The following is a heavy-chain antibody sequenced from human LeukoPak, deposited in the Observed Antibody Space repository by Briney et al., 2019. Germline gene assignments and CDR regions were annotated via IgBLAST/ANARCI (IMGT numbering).Heavy chain of an antibody. CDR3: ARVYSGSYYSV. CDR1: GFTFISNW. Sequence: GGSLRLSCAAPGFTFISNWMSWVRQAPGKGLEGVANIKQDGSEKYYVDSVKGRFTISRDNAKNSLYLQMNSLRAEDTAVYYCARVYSGSYYSVWGQGTLVTVSS. J-gene: IGHJ4*02. D-gene: IGHD1-26*01. CDR2: IKQDGSEK. V-gene: IGHV3-7*01.